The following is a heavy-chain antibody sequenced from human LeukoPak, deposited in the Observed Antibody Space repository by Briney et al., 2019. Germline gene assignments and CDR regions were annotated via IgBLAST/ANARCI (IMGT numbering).Heavy chain of an antibody. Sequence: RPGGSLRLSCAASGFTFSSYWMHWVRQAPGKGLVWVSRINTDGSTTSYADSVKGRFTISRDNAKNTLYLQMNSLRAEDTAVYYCAASQRGYRTFDIWGQGTVVTVSS. CDR3: AASQRGYRTFDI. V-gene: IGHV3-74*01. CDR1: GFTFSSYW. J-gene: IGHJ3*02. CDR2: INTDGSTT. D-gene: IGHD5-24*01.